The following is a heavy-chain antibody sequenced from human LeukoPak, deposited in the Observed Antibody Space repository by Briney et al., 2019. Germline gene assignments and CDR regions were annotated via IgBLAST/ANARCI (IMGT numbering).Heavy chain of an antibody. J-gene: IGHJ4*02. CDR1: GLTFRNYG. Sequence: GGSLRLSCAASGLTFRNYGMDWVRQAPDKGLEWVACIRYDETNKYYADSVKGRFTISRDNSKNSLYLQMNSLRADDTAVYYCAKDLLRLLYDSSEYHDYWGQGTLVIVSS. CDR2: IRYDETNK. CDR3: AKDLLRLLYDSSEYHDY. V-gene: IGHV3-30*02. D-gene: IGHD3-22*01.